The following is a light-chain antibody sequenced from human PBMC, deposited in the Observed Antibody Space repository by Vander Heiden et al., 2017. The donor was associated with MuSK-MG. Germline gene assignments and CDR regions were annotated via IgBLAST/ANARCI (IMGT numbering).Light chain of an antibody. CDR1: QGISSY. CDR3: QQLNSYPRT. CDR2: AAS. V-gene: IGKV1-9*01. J-gene: IGKJ1*01. Sequence: DIQLTQSPSFLSASVGDRVTIPCRASQGISSYLAWYQQKPGKAPKLLIYAASTLQSGVPSRFSGGGSGTEFTLTISSVQPEDFATYYCQQLNSYPRTFGQGTKVEIK.